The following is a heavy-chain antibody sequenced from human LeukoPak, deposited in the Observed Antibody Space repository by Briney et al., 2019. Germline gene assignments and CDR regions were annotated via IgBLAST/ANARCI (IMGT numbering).Heavy chain of an antibody. Sequence: ASVKVSCKASGYTFTSYDINWVRQATGQGLEWMGWMNPNSGNTGYAQKFQGRVTMTRNTSISTAYMELSSLRSEDTAVYYCARGHHRAAAGTRRVGYYYYGMDVWGQGTTVTASS. CDR2: MNPNSGNT. V-gene: IGHV1-8*01. CDR3: ARGHHRAAAGTRRVGYYYYGMDV. CDR1: GYTFTSYD. J-gene: IGHJ6*02. D-gene: IGHD6-13*01.